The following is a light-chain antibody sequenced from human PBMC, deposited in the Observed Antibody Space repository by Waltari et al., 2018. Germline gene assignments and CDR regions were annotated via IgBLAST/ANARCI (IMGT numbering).Light chain of an antibody. CDR3: AAWDDSLSGNYV. CDR1: SSNIGSHY. Sequence: QSVLTQPPSASGTPGQRVTISCSGSSSNIGSHYVYWYQQLPGTAPKLLIYRNNQRPSGVPDRFSGSTSGTSASLAISGLRSEDEADYYCAAWDDSLSGNYVFGTGTKVTVL. J-gene: IGLJ1*01. V-gene: IGLV1-47*01. CDR2: RNN.